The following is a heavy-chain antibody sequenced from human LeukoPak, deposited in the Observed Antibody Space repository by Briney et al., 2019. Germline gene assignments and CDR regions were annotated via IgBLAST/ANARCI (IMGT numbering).Heavy chain of an antibody. Sequence: GGSLRLSCAASGFTFSSCAVSWVRQSLGKGLKWVSGISGRGESTYYADSVKGRFTISRDYSKNTVYLQMNSLRAEDTALYYCAASLDLAVYGIDYWGQGTLVTVSS. CDR3: AASLDLAVYGIDY. V-gene: IGHV3-23*01. CDR1: GFTFSSCA. D-gene: IGHD2-8*02. J-gene: IGHJ4*02. CDR2: ISGRGEST.